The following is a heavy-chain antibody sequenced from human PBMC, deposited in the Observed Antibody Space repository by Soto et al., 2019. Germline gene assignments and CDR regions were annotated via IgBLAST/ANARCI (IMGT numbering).Heavy chain of an antibody. CDR1: GYTFTGYY. D-gene: IGHD5-12*01. CDR3: ARVSMGGYKGLDY. Sequence: ASVKVSCKASGYTFTGYYMHWVRQAPGQGLEWMGWINPNSGGTNYAQKFQGRVTMTRDTSISTAYMELSRLRSDDTAVYYCARVSMGGYKGLDYWGQGTMVNVS. CDR2: INPNSGGT. V-gene: IGHV1-2*02. J-gene: IGHJ4*02.